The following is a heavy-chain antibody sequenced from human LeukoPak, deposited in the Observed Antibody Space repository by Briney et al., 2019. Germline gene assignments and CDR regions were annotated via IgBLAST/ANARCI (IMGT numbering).Heavy chain of an antibody. CDR1: GFTFSDYY. CDR3: AREGVNGGNSGSAFDI. CDR2: ISRSSSYT. Sequence: GGSLRLSCAASGFTFSDYYMSWIRQAPGKGLDWVSYISRSSSYTNYADSVKGRCTISRDNAKNSLYLQMNSLRAEDTAVYYCAREGVNGGNSGSAFDIWGQGTMVTVSS. D-gene: IGHD4-23*01. V-gene: IGHV3-11*05. J-gene: IGHJ3*02.